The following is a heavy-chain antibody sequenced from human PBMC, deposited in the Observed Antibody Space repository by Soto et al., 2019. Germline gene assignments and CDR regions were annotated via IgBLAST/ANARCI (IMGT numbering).Heavy chain of an antibody. CDR1: GGTFSSYA. V-gene: IGHV1-69*01. Sequence: QVQLVQSGAEVKKPGSSVKVSCKASGGTFSSYAISWVRQAPGQGLEWMGGIIPIFGTANYAQKFQGRVTITADESTSTAYMELSSLRSDDTSVYYCARRSGSYSHNYYYYGMDVWGQGTTVTVSS. CDR3: ARRSGSYSHNYYYYGMDV. CDR2: IIPIFGTA. J-gene: IGHJ6*02. D-gene: IGHD1-26*01.